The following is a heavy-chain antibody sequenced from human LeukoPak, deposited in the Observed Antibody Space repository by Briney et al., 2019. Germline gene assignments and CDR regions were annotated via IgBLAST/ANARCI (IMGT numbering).Heavy chain of an antibody. CDR1: RGSVSSGGYS. CDR3: ARQIPRPHCSGGSCYSRRSAFDI. CDR2: INYSENT. V-gene: IGHV4-30-2*01. Sequence: SETLSLTCTVSRGSVSSGGYSWNWIRQPPGKGLEWIGYINYSENTYYNPSLKSRVTISVDRSKNQFSLKLSSVTAADTAVYYCARQIPRPHCSGGSCYSRRSAFDIWGQGTMVTVSS. D-gene: IGHD2-15*01. J-gene: IGHJ3*02.